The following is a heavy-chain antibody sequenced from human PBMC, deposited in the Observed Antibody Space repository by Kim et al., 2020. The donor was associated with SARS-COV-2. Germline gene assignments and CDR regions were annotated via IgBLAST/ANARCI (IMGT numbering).Heavy chain of an antibody. CDR1: GYIFTELP. D-gene: IGHD2-2*01. J-gene: IGHJ4*01. V-gene: IGHV1-24*01. CDR2: FDREEGET. CDR3: ATAAWMPRFDY. Sequence: ASVKVSCKVSGYIFTELPMHWVRQAPGKGLEWMGGFDREEGETIYAQKFQGRMTMTEDTSTDTAYMELSSLTYEDTALYYCATAAWMPRFDYWGHGTLVT.